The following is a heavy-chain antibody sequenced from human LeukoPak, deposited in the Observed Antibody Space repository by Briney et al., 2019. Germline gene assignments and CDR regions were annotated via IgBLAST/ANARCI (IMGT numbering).Heavy chain of an antibody. Sequence: SETLSLTCAVYGGSFSGYYWSWIRQAPGKGLEWVGYIHYTGATYYNPSLKSRLTLSLDTSKNQFSLKLSSVTAADTAVYYCAREVDVPSTSDGFDIWGQGTVVTVSS. J-gene: IGHJ3*02. D-gene: IGHD3-10*02. V-gene: IGHV4-34*09. CDR3: AREVDVPSTSDGFDI. CDR1: GGSFSGYY. CDR2: IHYTGAT.